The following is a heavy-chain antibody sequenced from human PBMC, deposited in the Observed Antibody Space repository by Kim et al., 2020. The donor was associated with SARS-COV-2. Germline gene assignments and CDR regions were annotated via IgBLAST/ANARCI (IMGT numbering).Heavy chain of an antibody. CDR1: GFTFSDDW. J-gene: IGHJ2*01. CDR3: VRETPVRGSYYFDV. Sequence: GGSLRLSCAASGFTFSDDWMHWVRQAPGKGLVWVSRIHNDGSNTNYADSVKGRFTISRDNAKNTLYLQMNSLRAEDTAVYYCVRETPVRGSYYFDVWGRGTLVAVSS. D-gene: IGHD1-26*01. CDR2: IHNDGSNT. V-gene: IGHV3-74*01.